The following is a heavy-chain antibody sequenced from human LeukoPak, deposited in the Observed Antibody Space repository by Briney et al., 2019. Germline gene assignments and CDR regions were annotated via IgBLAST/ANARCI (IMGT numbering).Heavy chain of an antibody. CDR2: INSDGSWT. Sequence: GGSLRLSCAASGNYWMHWVRQVPGKGLVWVSHINSDGSWTSYADSVKGRFTISKDNAKNTVYLQMNSLRAEDTAVYYCARERAVAGTILDYWGQGTLVTVSS. V-gene: IGHV3-74*01. CDR3: ARERAVAGTILDY. J-gene: IGHJ4*02. CDR1: GNYW. D-gene: IGHD6-19*01.